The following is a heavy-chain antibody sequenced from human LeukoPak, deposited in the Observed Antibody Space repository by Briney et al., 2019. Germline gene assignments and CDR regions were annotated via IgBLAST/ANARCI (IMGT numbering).Heavy chain of an antibody. CDR2: INSDGSST. CDR1: GFTFSSYW. Sequence: PGGSLRLSCAASGFTFSSYWMHWVRQAPGKGLVWVSRINSDGSSTSYADSVKGRFTISRDNAKNTLYLQMNSLRAEDTAVYYCARGRLYYDILTGYSLWGQGTLVTVSS. D-gene: IGHD3-9*01. V-gene: IGHV3-74*01. CDR3: ARGRLYYDILTGYSL. J-gene: IGHJ4*02.